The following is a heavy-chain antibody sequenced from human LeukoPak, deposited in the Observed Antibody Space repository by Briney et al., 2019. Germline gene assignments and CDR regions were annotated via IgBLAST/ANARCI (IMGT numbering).Heavy chain of an antibody. CDR2: IIPIFGTA. V-gene: IGHV1-69*13. J-gene: IGHJ4*02. CDR3: ARDLGDSGTFDY. CDR1: GGTFSSYA. Sequence: SVKVSCKASGGTFSSYAISWVRQAPGQGLEWMGGIIPIFGTANYAQKFQGRVTITADESTSTAYMELSSLRSEDTAVYYCARDLGDSGTFDYWGQGTLVTVSS. D-gene: IGHD1-26*01.